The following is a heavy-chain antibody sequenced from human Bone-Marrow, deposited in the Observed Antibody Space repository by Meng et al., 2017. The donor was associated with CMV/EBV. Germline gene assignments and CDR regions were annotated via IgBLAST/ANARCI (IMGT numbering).Heavy chain of an antibody. CDR2: INSDGSST. CDR1: GFTFSSYW. CDR3: AREYYDFWSGPLDYYYYGMDV. D-gene: IGHD3-3*01. J-gene: IGHJ6*02. Sequence: SCAASGFTFSSYWMHWVRQAPGKGLVWVSRINSDGSSTSYADSVKGRFTISRDNAKNTLYLQMNSLRAEDTAVYYCAREYYDFWSGPLDYYYYGMDVWGQGTTVTVSS. V-gene: IGHV3-74*01.